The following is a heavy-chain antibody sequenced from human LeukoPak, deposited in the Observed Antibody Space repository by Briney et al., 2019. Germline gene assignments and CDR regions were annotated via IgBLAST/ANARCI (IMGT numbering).Heavy chain of an antibody. CDR2: IYYSGST. CDR1: GGSISSYY. D-gene: IGHD3-10*02. J-gene: IGHJ3*01. V-gene: IGHV4-59*08. Sequence: PSETLSLTCTVSGGSISSYYWSWIRQPPGKGLEWIGYIYYSGSTNYNPSLKSRLTISVDTSKNQFSLNLTSVTAADTAIFYCARLTWSYLVRGEPAPDAFDVWGQGTMVTVSS. CDR3: ARLTWSYLVRGEPAPDAFDV.